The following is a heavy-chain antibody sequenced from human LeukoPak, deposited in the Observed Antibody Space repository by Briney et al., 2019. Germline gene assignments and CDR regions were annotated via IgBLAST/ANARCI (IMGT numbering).Heavy chain of an antibody. V-gene: IGHV3-15*01. Sequence: GGSLRLSCAASGFTFSNAWMSWVRQAPGKGLVWVGRIKSKTDGGTTDYAAPVKGRFTISRDDSKNTLYLRMNGLKTEDTAVYYCTTDYPNSGYETFDYWGQGTLVTVSS. J-gene: IGHJ4*02. D-gene: IGHD5-12*01. CDR2: IKSKTDGGTT. CDR1: GFTFSNAW. CDR3: TTDYPNSGYETFDY.